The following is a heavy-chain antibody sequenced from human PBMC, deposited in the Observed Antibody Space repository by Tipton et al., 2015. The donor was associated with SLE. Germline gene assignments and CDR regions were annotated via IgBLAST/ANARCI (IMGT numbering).Heavy chain of an antibody. CDR2: IYTSGST. CDR1: GGSISSGSYY. D-gene: IGHD1-26*01. J-gene: IGHJ4*02. CDR3: ARDIWEVGATRFDY. V-gene: IGHV4-61*02. Sequence: TLSLTCTVSGGSISSGSYYWSWIRQPAGKGLEWIGRIYTSGSTNYNPSLKSRVTISVDTSKNQFSLKLSSVTAADTAVYYCARDIWEVGATRFDYWGQGTLVTVSS.